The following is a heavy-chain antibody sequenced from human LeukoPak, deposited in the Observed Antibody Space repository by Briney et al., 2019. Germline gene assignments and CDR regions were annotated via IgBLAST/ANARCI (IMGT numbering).Heavy chain of an antibody. D-gene: IGHD3-10*01. Sequence: ASVKVSCKASGYTFTGYYMHWVRQAPGQGLEWMGWINPNSGGTNYAQKFQGRVTMTRDTSISTAYMELSRLRSDDTAVYYCARDRGRILVHEAYYGMDVWGQGTTVTVSS. V-gene: IGHV1-2*02. J-gene: IGHJ6*02. CDR3: ARDRGRILVHEAYYGMDV. CDR2: INPNSGGT. CDR1: GYTFTGYY.